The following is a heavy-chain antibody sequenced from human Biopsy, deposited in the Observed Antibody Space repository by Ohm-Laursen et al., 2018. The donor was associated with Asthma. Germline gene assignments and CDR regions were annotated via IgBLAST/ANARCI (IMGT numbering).Heavy chain of an antibody. V-gene: IGHV1-3*01. CDR2: INAGDGNT. CDR3: ARTYYDFLTGQVNDAFAL. D-gene: IGHD3-9*01. CDR1: GYTFIHFA. J-gene: IGHJ3*01. Sequence: ATVKISCKASGYTFIHFAIHWVRQAPGQRLEWMGWINAGDGNTKYSQKFQGRVTITRDTSASTAYTDLRSLRSEDTAMYYCARTYYDFLTGQVNDAFALWGQGTMVTVSS.